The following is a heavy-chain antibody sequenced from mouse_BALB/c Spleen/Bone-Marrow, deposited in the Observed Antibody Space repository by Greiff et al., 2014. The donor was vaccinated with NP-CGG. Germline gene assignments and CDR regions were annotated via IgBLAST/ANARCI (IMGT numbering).Heavy chain of an antibody. CDR1: GYVFSTYW. CDR2: IYPGDGDT. J-gene: IGHJ2*01. V-gene: IGHV1-80*01. Sequence: QLQQSGAELVRPGSSVKISCESSGYVFSTYWINWVKQRPGQGLEWIGQIYPGDGDTDCNGKFKDKATLTADKSSNTAYMQLSSLTSEDSAVYFCARGGISVDYWGQGTTLTVSS. CDR3: ARGGISVDY.